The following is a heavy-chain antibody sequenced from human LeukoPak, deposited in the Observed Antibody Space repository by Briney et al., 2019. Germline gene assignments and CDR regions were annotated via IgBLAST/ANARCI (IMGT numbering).Heavy chain of an antibody. CDR2: ISGSGGST. Sequence: GGSLRLSCAASGFTFSSYAMSWVRQAPGKGLEWVSAISGSGGSTYYADSVKGRFTISRDNSKNTLYLQMNSLRAEDTALYYCAKDIYPDYYDSSGYYLGYFQHWGQGTLVTVSS. D-gene: IGHD3-22*01. CDR3: AKDIYPDYYDSSGYYLGYFQH. CDR1: GFTFSSYA. V-gene: IGHV3-23*01. J-gene: IGHJ1*01.